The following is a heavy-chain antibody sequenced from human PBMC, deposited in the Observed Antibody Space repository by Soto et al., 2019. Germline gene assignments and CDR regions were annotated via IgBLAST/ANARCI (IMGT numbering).Heavy chain of an antibody. V-gene: IGHV3-21*04. Sequence: PGGSLRLSCAASGFTFSSYSMNWVRQAPGKGLEWVSSISSSSSYIYYADSVKGRFTISRDNSNNTLYLQMDSLRAEDTALYYCAKNQERELPRVIDFWGQGXLITGSS. CDR3: AKNQERELPRVIDF. J-gene: IGHJ4*02. CDR2: ISSSSSYI. CDR1: GFTFSSYS. D-gene: IGHD1-7*01.